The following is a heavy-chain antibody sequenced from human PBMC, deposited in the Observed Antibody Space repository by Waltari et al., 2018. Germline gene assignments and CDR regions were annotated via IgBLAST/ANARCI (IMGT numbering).Heavy chain of an antibody. Sequence: QVQLVQSGAEVKKPGSSVKVSCKASGGTFSSYAISWVRQAPGQGLEWMGGIIPIFGTANDAQKFLGRVTITAEESTSTAYMELSSLRSEDTAVYYCAREGEGYYGSGSYYAQIDYWGQGTLVTVSS. J-gene: IGHJ4*02. CDR3: AREGEGYYGSGSYYAQIDY. V-gene: IGHV1-69*13. CDR2: IIPIFGTA. CDR1: GGTFSSYA. D-gene: IGHD3-10*01.